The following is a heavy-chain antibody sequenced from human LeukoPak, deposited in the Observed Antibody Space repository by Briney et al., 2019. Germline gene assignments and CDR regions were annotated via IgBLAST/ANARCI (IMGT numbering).Heavy chain of an antibody. J-gene: IGHJ4*02. D-gene: IGHD6-19*01. V-gene: IGHV1-69*13. CDR2: IIPIFGTA. CDR3: ARDSAVADHADY. Sequence: GASVTVSCTASGYTFSNYGINWVRQAPGQGLEWMGGIIPIFGTANYAQKFQGRVTITADESTSTVYMELSSLRSEDTAVYYCARDSAVADHADYWGQGTLVTVSS. CDR1: GYTFSNYG.